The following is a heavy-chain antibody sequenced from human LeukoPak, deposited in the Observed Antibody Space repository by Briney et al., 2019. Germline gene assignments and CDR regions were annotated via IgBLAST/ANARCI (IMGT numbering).Heavy chain of an antibody. D-gene: IGHD2-2*01. CDR1: GFTFSSYA. Sequence: GGSLRLSCAASGFTFSSYAMHWVRQAPGKGLEWVAVISYDGSNKYYADSVKGRFTISGDNSKNTLYLQMNSLRAEDTAVYYCARDRYCSSTSCYDDYWGQGTLVTVSS. CDR2: ISYDGSNK. J-gene: IGHJ4*02. V-gene: IGHV3-30-3*01. CDR3: ARDRYCSSTSCYDDY.